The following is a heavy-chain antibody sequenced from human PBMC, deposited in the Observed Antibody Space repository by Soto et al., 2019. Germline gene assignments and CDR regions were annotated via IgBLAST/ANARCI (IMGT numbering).Heavy chain of an antibody. CDR2: IKQDGSEK. CDR1: GFTFSSYW. D-gene: IGHD3-3*02. CDR3: AREYAFLDWLLKENYYYYGMDV. V-gene: IGHV3-7*01. J-gene: IGHJ6*02. Sequence: GGSLRLSCAASGFTFSSYWMTWVRQAPGKGLEWVANIKQDGSEKYYVDSVKGRFTISRDNAKNSLYLQMNSLRAEDSAVYYCAREYAFLDWLLKENYYYYGMDVWGQGTTVTVSS.